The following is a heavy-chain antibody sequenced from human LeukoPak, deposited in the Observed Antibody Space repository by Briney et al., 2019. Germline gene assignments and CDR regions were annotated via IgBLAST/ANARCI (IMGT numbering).Heavy chain of an antibody. CDR2: INHSGST. CDR1: GGSFSGYC. V-gene: IGHV4-34*01. CDR3: ARLVVVVPAANWFDP. J-gene: IGHJ5*02. Sequence: SETLSLTCAVYGGSFSGYCWSWIRQPPGKGLEWIGEINHSGSTNYNPSLKSRVTISVDTSKNQFSLKLSSVTAADTAVYYCARLVVVVPAANWFDPWGQGTLVTVSS. D-gene: IGHD2-2*01.